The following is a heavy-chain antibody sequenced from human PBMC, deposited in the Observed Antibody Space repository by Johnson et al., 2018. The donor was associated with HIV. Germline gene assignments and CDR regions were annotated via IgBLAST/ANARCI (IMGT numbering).Heavy chain of an antibody. V-gene: IGHV3-30-3*01. CDR2: ISYDGSNK. CDR3: ARAINDAFDI. J-gene: IGHJ3*02. Sequence: VQLVESGGGVVQPGRSLRLSCAASGFTFSSYAMHWVRQAPGKGLEWVAVISYDGSNKYYADSVKGRFTIPRDNSKNTLYPQMNSLRAEDTAVYFCARAINDAFDIWGQGTMVTVSP. CDR1: GFTFSSYA.